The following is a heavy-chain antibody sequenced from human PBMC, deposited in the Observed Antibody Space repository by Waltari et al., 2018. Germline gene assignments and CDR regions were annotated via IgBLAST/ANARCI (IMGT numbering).Heavy chain of an antibody. J-gene: IGHJ5*02. V-gene: IGHV4-38-2*02. D-gene: IGHD2-15*01. CDR1: GYSISSGYY. CDR2: IYHSGST. Sequence: QVQLQESGPGLVKPSETLSLTCTVPGYSISSGYYWGWIRRPPGKGLEWIGSIYHSGSTYYNPSLKSRVTISVDTSKNQFSLKLSSVTAADTAVYYCAREDYGGNRNWFDPWGQGTLVTVSS. CDR3: AREDYGGNRNWFDP.